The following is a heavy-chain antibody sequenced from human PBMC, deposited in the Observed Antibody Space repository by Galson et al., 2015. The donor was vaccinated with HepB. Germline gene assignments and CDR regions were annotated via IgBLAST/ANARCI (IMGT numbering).Heavy chain of an antibody. Sequence: SLRLSCAASGFTVSSNYMNWVRQAPGKGLEWVSSISSSSSYIYYADSVKGRFTISRDNAKNSLYLQMNSLRAEDTAVYYCASRGGYSSSWYPRLSGMDVWGQGTTVTVSS. V-gene: IGHV3-21*01. CDR1: GFTVSSNY. J-gene: IGHJ6*02. D-gene: IGHD6-13*01. CDR3: ASRGGYSSSWYPRLSGMDV. CDR2: ISSSSSYI.